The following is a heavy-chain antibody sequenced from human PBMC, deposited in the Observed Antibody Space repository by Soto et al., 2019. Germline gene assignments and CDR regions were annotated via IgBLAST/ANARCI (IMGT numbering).Heavy chain of an antibody. Sequence: GASVKVSCKASGYTFTSYYMHWVRQAPGQGLEWMGIINPSGGSASYAQKFQGRVTMTTDKSTSTAYMELSSLRSEDTAVYYCARSGMEHSSSKRYTRRDGNWFDPWGQGTLVTVSS. CDR3: ARSGMEHSSSKRYTRRDGNWFDP. V-gene: IGHV1-46*01. CDR2: INPSGGSA. D-gene: IGHD6-6*01. CDR1: GYTFTSYY. J-gene: IGHJ5*02.